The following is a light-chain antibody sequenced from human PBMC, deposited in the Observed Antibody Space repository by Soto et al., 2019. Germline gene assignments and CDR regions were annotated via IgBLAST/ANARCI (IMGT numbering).Light chain of an antibody. V-gene: IGKV3D-20*02. Sequence: EVVVTQSPGTLALSPGDTATLSCRATQRVCSHCLAWYQQKPDQAPRLLIYATSSRATGIPGRFSGSGSGTDFTLTISSLEPEDFAGYYCQRHSNWPSLTFGGGTKVDI. CDR2: ATS. CDR1: QRVCSHC. J-gene: IGKJ4*01. CDR3: QRHSNWPSLT.